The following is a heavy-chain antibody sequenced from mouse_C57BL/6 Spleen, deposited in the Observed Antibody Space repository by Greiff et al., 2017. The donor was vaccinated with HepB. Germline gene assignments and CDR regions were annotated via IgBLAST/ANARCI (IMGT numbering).Heavy chain of an antibody. J-gene: IGHJ2*01. CDR1: GYSIPSGYY. CDR2: ISYDGSN. Sequence: EVQLQQSGPGLVKPSQSLSLTCSVTGYSIPSGYYWNWIRQFPGNKLEWMGYISYDGSNNYNPSLKNRISITRDTSKNQFFLKLNSVTTEDTATYYCARDINWDYDYWGQGTTLTVSS. CDR3: ARDINWDYDY. D-gene: IGHD4-1*02. V-gene: IGHV3-6*01.